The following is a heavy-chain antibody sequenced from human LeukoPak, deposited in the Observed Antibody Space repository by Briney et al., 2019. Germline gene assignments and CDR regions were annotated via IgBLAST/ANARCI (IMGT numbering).Heavy chain of an antibody. V-gene: IGHV4-61*01. CDR1: GGSVSSGSYY. J-gene: IGHJ5*02. Sequence: SETLSLTCTVSGGSVSSGSYYWSWIRQPPGKGLEWLGYIYYSGSTNYNPSLKSRVTISVDTSKNQFSLKLSSVTAADTAVYYCARGDDYYDSSGYYRWFDPWGQGTLVTVSS. CDR3: ARGDDYYDSSGYYRWFDP. CDR2: IYYSGST. D-gene: IGHD3-22*01.